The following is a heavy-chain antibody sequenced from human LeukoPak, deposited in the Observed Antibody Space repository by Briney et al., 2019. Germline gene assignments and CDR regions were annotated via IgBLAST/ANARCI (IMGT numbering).Heavy chain of an antibody. CDR2: IKQDGSEK. J-gene: IGHJ4*02. D-gene: IGHD4-17*01. CDR1: GFTFSSYW. V-gene: IGHV3-7*01. Sequence: GGSLRLSCAASGFTFSSYWMSWVRQAPGKGLGWVANIKQDGSEKYYVDSVKGRFTISRDNAKNSLYLQMNSLRAEDTAVYYCAREYGDYVFDYWGQGTLVTVSS. CDR3: AREYGDYVFDY.